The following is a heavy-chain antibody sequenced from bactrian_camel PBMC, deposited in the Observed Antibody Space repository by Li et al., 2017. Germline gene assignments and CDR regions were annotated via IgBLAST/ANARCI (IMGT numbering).Heavy chain of an antibody. J-gene: IGHJ4*01. D-gene: IGHD6*01. CDR2: IYSDGTNT. CDR1: GIHRTYC. CDR3: AEGRGSRGEHCYSLNY. Sequence: QVQLVESGGGSVQAGGSLRHSCAASGIHRTYCMAWFRQVPGKGLEWVSSIYSDGTNTYYADSVKGRFTISRDSAKNTVYLQMNNLQPEDTATYYCAEGRGSRGEHCYSLNYWGQGTQVTVSS. V-gene: IGHV3S6*01.